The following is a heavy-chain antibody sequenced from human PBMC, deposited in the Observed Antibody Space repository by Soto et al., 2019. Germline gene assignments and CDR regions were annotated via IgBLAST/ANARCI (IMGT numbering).Heavy chain of an antibody. D-gene: IGHD5-18*01. CDR1: GGSISSDGYY. J-gene: IGHJ2*01. CDR3: ARGNGIREDNLCAYWYFDL. V-gene: IGHV4-31*03. Sequence: QVQLQESGPGLVKPSQTLSLTCTVSGGSISSDGYYWSWIRQHPGKAMEWIGYIYYSGSTYYNPSLKSRVTRSVDTSKNQFSLKLNSVTAADTAVYYCARGNGIREDNLCAYWYFDLWGRGTLVTVSS. CDR2: IYYSGST.